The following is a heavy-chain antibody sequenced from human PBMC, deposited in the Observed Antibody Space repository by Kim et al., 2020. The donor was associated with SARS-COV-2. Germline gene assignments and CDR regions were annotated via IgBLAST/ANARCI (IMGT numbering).Heavy chain of an antibody. CDR3: AGICGTTSCSDDY. CDR2: ISFGGVT. J-gene: IGHJ4*02. D-gene: IGHD2-2*01. Sequence: GGSLRLSCAASGFTFSNYGVSWVRQAPGKGLEWVSAISFGGVTDYADSVRCRFTTSRDNPKSTVYLQMNSLRAEDTAVYYCAGICGTTSCSDDYWGQGTLVTVSS. CDR1: GFTFSNYG. V-gene: IGHV3-23*01.